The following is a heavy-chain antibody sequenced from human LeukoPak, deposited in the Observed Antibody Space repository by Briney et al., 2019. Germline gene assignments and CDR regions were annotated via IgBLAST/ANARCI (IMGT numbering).Heavy chain of an antibody. V-gene: IGHV3-30*18. D-gene: IGHD2-8*01. CDR2: ISKDGSDK. CDR3: AKESCTMTNCLGD. Sequence: PGRSLRLSCAASGFTFSSSVMHWVRQAPGKGLEWVAVISKDGSDKYYVDSVKGRFAISRDNSRNTLYLQMNSLRAEDTAVYFCAKESCTMTNCLGDWGQGTLVTVSS. J-gene: IGHJ4*02. CDR1: GFTFSSSV.